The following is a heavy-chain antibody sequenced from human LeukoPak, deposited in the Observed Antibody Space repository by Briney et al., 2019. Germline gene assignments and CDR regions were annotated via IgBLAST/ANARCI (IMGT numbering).Heavy chain of an antibody. D-gene: IGHD3-22*01. CDR2: IIPILGIA. J-gene: IGHJ4*02. Sequence: ASVKVSCKASGGTFSSYTISWVRQAPGQGLEWMGRIIPILGIANYAQKFQGRVTITADKSTSTAYMELSSLRSEDTAVYYCARYYYDSSGYYYFDYWGQGTLVTVTS. CDR3: ARYYYDSSGYYYFDY. V-gene: IGHV1-69*02. CDR1: GGTFSSYT.